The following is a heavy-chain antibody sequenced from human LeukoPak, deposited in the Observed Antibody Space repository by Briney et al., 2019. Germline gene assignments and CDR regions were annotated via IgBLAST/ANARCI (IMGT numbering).Heavy chain of an antibody. CDR1: GYTFTGYY. CDR2: ISAYNGNT. J-gene: IGHJ6*03. Sequence: ASVKVSCKASGYTFTGYYMHWVRQAPGQGLEWMGWISAYNGNTNYAQKLQGRVTMTTDTSTSTAYMELRSLRSDDTAVYYCARGYSPYSSSWYPPSYYYYYYMDVWGKGTTVTVSS. V-gene: IGHV1-18*04. CDR3: ARGYSPYSSSWYPPSYYYYYYMDV. D-gene: IGHD6-13*01.